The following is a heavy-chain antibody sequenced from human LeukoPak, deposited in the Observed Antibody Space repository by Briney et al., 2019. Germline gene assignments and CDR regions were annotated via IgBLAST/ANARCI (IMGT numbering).Heavy chain of an antibody. V-gene: IGHV5-51*01. D-gene: IGHD3-3*01. CDR2: IYPGDSDT. Sequence: GESLKISCKGSGYSFTSYWIGWVRQMPGKGLGWMGIIYPGDSDTRYSPSFQGQVTISADKSISTAYLQWSSLKASDTAMYYCARLKTEYYDFWSGLRLQPYFDYWGQGTLVTVSS. CDR1: GYSFTSYW. J-gene: IGHJ4*02. CDR3: ARLKTEYYDFWSGLRLQPYFDY.